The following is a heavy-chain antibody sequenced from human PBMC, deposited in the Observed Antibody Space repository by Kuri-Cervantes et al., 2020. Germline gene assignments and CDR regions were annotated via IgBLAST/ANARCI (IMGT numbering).Heavy chain of an antibody. J-gene: IGHJ4*02. Sequence: GESLKISCAASGFTFSSYGMHWVRQAPGKGLEWVAVISYDGSNKYYADSVKGRFTIFRDNSKNTLYLQMNSLRAEDTAVYYCARGVRGVRPLFDYWGQGTLVTVSS. CDR3: ARGVRGVRPLFDY. CDR1: GFTFSSYG. CDR2: ISYDGSNK. V-gene: IGHV3-30*03. D-gene: IGHD3-10*01.